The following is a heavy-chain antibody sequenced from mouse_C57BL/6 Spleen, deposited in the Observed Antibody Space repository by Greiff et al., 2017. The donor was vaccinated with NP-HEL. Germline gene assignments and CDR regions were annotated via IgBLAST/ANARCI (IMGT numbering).Heavy chain of an antibody. CDR1: GYTFTSYW. V-gene: IGHV1-61*01. Sequence: QVQLKQPGAELVRPGSSVKLSCKASGYTFTSYWMDWVKQRPGQGLEWIGNIYPSDSETHYNQKFKDKATLTVDKSSSTAYMQLSSLTSEDSAVYYCASPPITTVVAHWYFDVWGTGTTVTVSS. CDR3: ASPPITTVVAHWYFDV. D-gene: IGHD1-1*01. J-gene: IGHJ1*03. CDR2: IYPSDSET.